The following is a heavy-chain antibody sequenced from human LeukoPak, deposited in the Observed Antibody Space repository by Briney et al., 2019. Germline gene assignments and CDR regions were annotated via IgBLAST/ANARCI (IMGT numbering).Heavy chain of an antibody. CDR1: GGSISSYY. V-gene: IGHV4-59*08. D-gene: IGHD1-1*01. CDR3: ARHGRQPYHFDY. J-gene: IGHJ4*02. Sequence: PSETLSLTCTVSGGSISSYYWSWIRQPPGKGLEYIGYVYYSGSTNCNPSLKSRVTILVDTSENQFSLKLSSVTAADTAVYYCARHGRQPYHFDYWGQGTLVTVSS. CDR2: VYYSGST.